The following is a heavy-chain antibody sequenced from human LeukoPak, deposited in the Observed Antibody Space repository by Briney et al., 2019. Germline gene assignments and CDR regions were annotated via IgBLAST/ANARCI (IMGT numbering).Heavy chain of an antibody. J-gene: IGHJ4*02. CDR2: ISRNSGSI. Sequence: PGRSLRLSCAASGFTFDDYAMHWVRQAPGKGLEWVSGISRNSGSIGYADSVKGRFTISGDNAKNSLYLQMNSLRAEDTALYYCAKELRDGNNINYFDYWGQGTLVTVSS. CDR3: AKELRDGNNINYFDY. D-gene: IGHD5-24*01. CDR1: GFTFDDYA. V-gene: IGHV3-9*01.